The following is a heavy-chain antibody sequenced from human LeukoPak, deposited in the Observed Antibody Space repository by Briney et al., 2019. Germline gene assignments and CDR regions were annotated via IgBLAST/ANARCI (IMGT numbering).Heavy chain of an antibody. D-gene: IGHD2-15*01. CDR3: ARQRCSGNTCYRVDQLYYMDV. Sequence: PGGTLRLSCAASGLTVSSNYMSWVRQAPGKGLEWVSVIYRGGPTYYADSVKGRFTISRDNSKNTLYLQMNSLRAEDTAVYYCARQRCSGNTCYRVDQLYYMDVWGKGTTVTVSS. V-gene: IGHV3-66*04. CDR2: IYRGGPT. CDR1: GLTVSSNY. J-gene: IGHJ6*03.